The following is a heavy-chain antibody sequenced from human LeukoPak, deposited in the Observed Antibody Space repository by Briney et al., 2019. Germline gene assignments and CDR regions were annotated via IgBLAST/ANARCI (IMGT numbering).Heavy chain of an antibody. D-gene: IGHD3-22*01. CDR1: GGSISSYY. CDR2: IYYSGST. CDR3: AAGVYYDSSGQYYFDY. V-gene: IGHV4-59*01. Sequence: SETLSLTCTVSGGSISSYYRSWIRQPPGKGLEWIGYIYYSGSTNYNPSLKSRVTISVDTSKNQFSLKLSSVTAADTAVYYCAAGVYYDSSGQYYFDYWGQGTLVTVSS. J-gene: IGHJ4*02.